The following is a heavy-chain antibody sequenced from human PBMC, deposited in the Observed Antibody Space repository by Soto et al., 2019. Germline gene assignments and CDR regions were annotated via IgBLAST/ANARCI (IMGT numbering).Heavy chain of an antibody. V-gene: IGHV1-2*04. CDR1: GYSFTDYH. CDR2: INPKSGGT. CDR3: ARGHSTDCSNGVCAFFYNHEMDV. D-gene: IGHD2-8*01. Sequence: ASVKVSCKXSGYSFTDYHIDWVRQAPGQGLEWLGRINPKSGGTSTAQKFQGWVTMTRDRSISTVYMELTRLRSDDTAVYFCARGHSTDCSNGVCAFFYNHEMDVWGQGTTVTVSS. J-gene: IGHJ6*02.